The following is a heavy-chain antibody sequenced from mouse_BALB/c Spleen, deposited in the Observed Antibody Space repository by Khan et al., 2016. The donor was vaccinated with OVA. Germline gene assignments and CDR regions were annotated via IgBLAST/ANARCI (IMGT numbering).Heavy chain of an antibody. D-gene: IGHD4-1*01. J-gene: IGHJ4*01. Sequence: QVQLKQSGPGLVAPSQSLSITCTVSGISLANYAVHWIRQPPGKGLEWLGVIRAGGTTNYNSALMSRLSISKDNSKSQVFLKMNSLQTDDRAFYYCARGTDYHAMDYWGQGTSVTVSS. CDR3: ARGTDYHAMDY. CDR1: GISLANYA. V-gene: IGHV2-9*02. CDR2: IRAGGTT.